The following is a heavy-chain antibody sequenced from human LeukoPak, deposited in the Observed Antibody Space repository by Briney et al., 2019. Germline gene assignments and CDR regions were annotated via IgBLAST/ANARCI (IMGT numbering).Heavy chain of an antibody. CDR3: AKDRSAGQVAGHLDY. Sequence: GASVKDSCKASGYTFTGAYMHWVRQAPGQGLEWMGWINPNSGGTNYAQKFQGRVTMTRDTSISTAYMELSRLRSDDTAVYSYAKDRSAGQVAGHLDYWGQGTLVTVSS. CDR2: INPNSGGT. D-gene: IGHD6-19*01. J-gene: IGHJ4*02. CDR1: GYTFTGAY. V-gene: IGHV1-2*02.